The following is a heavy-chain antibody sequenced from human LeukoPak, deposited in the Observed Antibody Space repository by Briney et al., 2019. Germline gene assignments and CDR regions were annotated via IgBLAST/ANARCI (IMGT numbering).Heavy chain of an antibody. CDR2: ISAYNSNT. CDR3: AGDFLGSAAGTDY. CDR1: GYTFTSYG. J-gene: IGHJ4*02. D-gene: IGHD6-13*01. Sequence: ASVKVSCKASGYTFTSYGISWVPQSPGQRLEWMGGISAYNSNTNYAQKLQGRVTMTTDTSTSTAYMELRSLRSDDTAVYYCAGDFLGSAAGTDYRGQGTLVTVSS. V-gene: IGHV1-18*01.